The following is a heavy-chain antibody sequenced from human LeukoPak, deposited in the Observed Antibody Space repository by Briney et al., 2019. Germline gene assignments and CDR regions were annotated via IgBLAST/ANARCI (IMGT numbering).Heavy chain of an antibody. CDR1: GFSFSSYS. Sequence: PGGSLRLSCAASGFSFSSYSMNWVRQAPGKGLEWVSYMSSSSSTIYYADSVKGRFTISRDNAKNSLNLQMNSLRAEDTAVYYCARDRIAAHWFDSWGQGTLVTVSS. J-gene: IGHJ5*01. CDR3: ARDRIAAHWFDS. V-gene: IGHV3-48*04. CDR2: MSSSSSTI. D-gene: IGHD6-6*01.